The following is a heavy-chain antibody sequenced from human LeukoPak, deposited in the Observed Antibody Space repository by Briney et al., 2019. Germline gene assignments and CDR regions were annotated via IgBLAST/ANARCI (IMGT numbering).Heavy chain of an antibody. D-gene: IGHD3-22*01. V-gene: IGHV3-23*01. Sequence: PGGSLRLSCAASGFDFRNFPMSWVRRAPGKRLEGVSAITSSYGGTHYADSVKGRFTISRDNSKNVLKLQMSSLRTDDTAIYYCAKERPRAWLLLGWYFDLWGRGTLVTVST. CDR2: ITSSYGGT. CDR3: AKERPRAWLLLGWYFDL. CDR1: GFDFRNFP. J-gene: IGHJ2*01.